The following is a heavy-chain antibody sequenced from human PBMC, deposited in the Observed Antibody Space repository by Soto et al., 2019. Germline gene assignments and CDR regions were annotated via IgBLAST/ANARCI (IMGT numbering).Heavy chain of an antibody. Sequence: GGSLRLSCAASGFTFSSYSMNWVRQAPGKGLEWVSSISSSSSYIYYADSVKGRFTISRDNAKNSLYLQMNSLRAEDTAVYYCARVKGHDYIWGSYRRYYYYYYMDVWGKGTTVTVSS. V-gene: IGHV3-21*01. CDR3: ARVKGHDYIWGSYRRYYYYYYMDV. J-gene: IGHJ6*03. CDR2: ISSSSSYI. D-gene: IGHD3-16*02. CDR1: GFTFSSYS.